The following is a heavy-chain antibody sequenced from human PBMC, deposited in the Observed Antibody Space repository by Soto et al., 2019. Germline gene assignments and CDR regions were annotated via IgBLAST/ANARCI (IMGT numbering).Heavy chain of an antibody. CDR3: ARSPYYDILTGYQPDYYYYYMDV. D-gene: IGHD3-9*01. V-gene: IGHV1-69*02. J-gene: IGHJ6*03. CDR2: IIPILGIA. Sequence: SSKVSCKASGGTFSSYSISWVRQAPGQGLEWMGRIIPILGIANYAQKFQGRVTITADKSTSTAYMELSSLRSEDTAVYYCARSPYYDILTGYQPDYYYYYMDVWGKGTTVTVSS. CDR1: GGTFSSYS.